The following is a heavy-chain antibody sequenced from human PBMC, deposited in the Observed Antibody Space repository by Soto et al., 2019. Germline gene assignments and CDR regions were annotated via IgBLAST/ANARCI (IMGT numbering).Heavy chain of an antibody. J-gene: IGHJ6*03. V-gene: IGHV3-30*18. CDR1: GFTFSSYG. Sequence: PGGSLRLSCAASGFTFSSYGMHWVRQAPGKGLEWVAVISYDGSNKYYADFVKGRFTISRDNSKNTLYLQMNSLRAEDTAVYYCAKDARTVYCSSTSCYENYYYYMDVWGKGTTVTVSS. CDR3: AKDARTVYCSSTSCYENYYYYMDV. CDR2: ISYDGSNK. D-gene: IGHD2-2*01.